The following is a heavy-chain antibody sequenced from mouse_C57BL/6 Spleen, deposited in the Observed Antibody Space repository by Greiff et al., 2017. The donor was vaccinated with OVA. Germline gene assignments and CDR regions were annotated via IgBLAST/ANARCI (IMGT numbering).Heavy chain of an antibody. J-gene: IGHJ4*01. CDR1: GFNIKDYY. D-gene: IGHD2-2*01. Sequence: VQLKQSGAELVKPGASVKLSCTASGFNIKDYYMHWVKQRTEQGLEWIGRIDPEDGEPKYAPKFQGKATITADTSSHTAYLQLSSLTSEDTAVDYCASSRLRAAMDDWGQGTSVTVSS. CDR2: IDPEDGEP. V-gene: IGHV14-2*01. CDR3: ASSRLRAAMDD.